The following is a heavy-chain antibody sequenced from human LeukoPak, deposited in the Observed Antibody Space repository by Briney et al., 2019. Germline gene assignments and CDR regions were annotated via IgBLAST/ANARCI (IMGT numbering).Heavy chain of an antibody. CDR1: GFTFSSYA. J-gene: IGHJ4*02. CDR3: ARGSRYHDWLSPLDS. CDR2: ISGSGGST. D-gene: IGHD3-9*01. Sequence: GGSLRLSCAASGFTFSSYAMSWVRQAPGKGLEWVSAISGSGGSTYYADSVKGRFTISRDNSKNTLYLQMNSLRAEDTAVFYCARGSRYHDWLSPLDSWGQGTLVTVSS. V-gene: IGHV3-23*01.